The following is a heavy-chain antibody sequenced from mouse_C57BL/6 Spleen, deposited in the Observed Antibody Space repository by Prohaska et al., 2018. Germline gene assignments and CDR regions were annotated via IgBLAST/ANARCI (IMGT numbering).Heavy chain of an antibody. CDR1: GYTFTIYC. J-gene: IGHJ3*01. Sequence: VLLQLSGTLLAMPVPSVKISCKTSGYTFTIYCMPWVKHRPGQGLEWIRASYTRNSDTSYNQKFKGKAERTEVTSASNACMEISRLTNEDSGVYYGRRAQDWFAYCGQGTLVTVSA. V-gene: IGHV1-5*01. D-gene: IGHD3-2*02. CDR3: RRAQDWFAY. CDR2: SYTRNSDT.